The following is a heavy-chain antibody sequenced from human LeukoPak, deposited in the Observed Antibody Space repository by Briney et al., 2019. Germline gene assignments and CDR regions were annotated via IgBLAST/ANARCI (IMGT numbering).Heavy chain of an antibody. V-gene: IGHV3-23*01. D-gene: IGHD2-8*02. CDR3: AKVTRTGGPFDY. Sequence: GGSLRLSCAASGFTFSSYEMNWVRQAPGKGLEWVSRMSGSIGSTYYADSVKGRFTISRDNSKNTLYLQMNSLRAEDTAVYYCAKVTRTGGPFDYWGQGTLVTVSS. CDR2: MSGSIGST. J-gene: IGHJ4*02. CDR1: GFTFSSYE.